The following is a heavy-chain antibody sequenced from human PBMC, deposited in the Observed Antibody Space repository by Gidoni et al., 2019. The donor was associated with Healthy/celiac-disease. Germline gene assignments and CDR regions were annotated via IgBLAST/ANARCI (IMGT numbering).Heavy chain of an antibody. D-gene: IGHD1-26*01. CDR1: GGSFSGYY. CDR3: ARGPRYSGSLKYYYGMDV. V-gene: IGHV4-34*01. CDR2: IKHSGST. J-gene: IGHJ6*02. Sequence: QVQLQQWGAALLQPSETLSLTCAVYGGSFSGYYWSWIRQPPGKGLEWSGEIKHSGSTNYNPSLKSRVNISGDTSKKQLSRKLSSVTAADTAVYYCARGPRYSGSLKYYYGMDVWGQGTTVTVSS.